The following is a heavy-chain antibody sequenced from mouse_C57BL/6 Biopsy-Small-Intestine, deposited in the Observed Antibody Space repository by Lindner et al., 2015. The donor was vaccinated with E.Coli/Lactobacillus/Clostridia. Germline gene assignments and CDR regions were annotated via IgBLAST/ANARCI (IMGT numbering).Heavy chain of an antibody. J-gene: IGHJ2*01. D-gene: IGHD2-2*01. CDR1: GYTFTDYN. V-gene: IGHV1-22*01. CDR2: INPSNGGT. Sequence: VQLQESGPELVKPGASVKMSCKASGYTFTDYNMHWVKQSHGKSLEWIGYINPSNGGTNYNQKFKGKATLTVNKSSSTAYMELRSLTSEDSAVYYCASYGYDFDYWGQGTTLTVSS. CDR3: ASYGYDFDY.